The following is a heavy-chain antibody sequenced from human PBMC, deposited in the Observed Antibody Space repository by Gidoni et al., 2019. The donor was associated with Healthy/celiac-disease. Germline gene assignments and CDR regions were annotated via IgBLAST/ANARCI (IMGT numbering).Heavy chain of an antibody. CDR1: GFTFSSYA. V-gene: IGHV3-23*01. CDR3: ATPGGFGETGIPYYFDY. CDR2: ISGSGGST. Sequence: EVHLLASGGGLVQPGGSLRLSCAASGFTFSSYAMSWVRQAPGKGVEWVSDISGSGGSTYYADSVKGRFTISRDNSKNTLYLQMNSLRAEDTAVYYCATPGGFGETGIPYYFDYWGQGTLVTVSS. J-gene: IGHJ4*02. D-gene: IGHD3-10*01.